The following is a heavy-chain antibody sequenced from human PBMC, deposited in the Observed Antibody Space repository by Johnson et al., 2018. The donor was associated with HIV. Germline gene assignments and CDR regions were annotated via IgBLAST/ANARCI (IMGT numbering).Heavy chain of an antibody. Sequence: EVQLVESGGGLVKPGGSLRLSCAASGFTFDDYAMHWVRQAPGKGLEWVSGISWNSGSIGYADSVKGRFSISRDNAKNSLYLQMNSLRAEDTALYYCARVLGFTIDALDLWGRGTMVTVSS. V-gene: IGHV3-9*01. D-gene: IGHD5-24*01. CDR3: ARVLGFTIDALDL. CDR2: ISWNSGSI. J-gene: IGHJ3*01. CDR1: GFTFDDYA.